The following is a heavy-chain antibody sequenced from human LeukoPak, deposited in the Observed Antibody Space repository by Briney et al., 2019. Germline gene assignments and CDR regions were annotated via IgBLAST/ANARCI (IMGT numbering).Heavy chain of an antibody. Sequence: PGGSLRLSCAASGFTFDDYAMHWVRQAPGKGLEWVSGISWNSGSIGYADSVKGRFTISRDNAKNSLYLQMNSLRAEDTAVYYCARGLVAAAGTNYYMDVWGKGTTVTVSS. J-gene: IGHJ6*03. CDR3: ARGLVAAAGTNYYMDV. CDR1: GFTFDDYA. D-gene: IGHD6-13*01. CDR2: ISWNSGSI. V-gene: IGHV3-9*01.